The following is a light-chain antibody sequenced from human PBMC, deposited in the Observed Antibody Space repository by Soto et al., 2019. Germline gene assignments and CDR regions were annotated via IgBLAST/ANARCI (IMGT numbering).Light chain of an antibody. CDR1: QSVSSSY. Sequence: EIVLTQSPATLSFSPGERATLSCRASQSVSSSYLAWYQQKPGQAPRLLIYGASNRATGIPDRFSGSGSGTDFTLTISRLEPEDFAVYYCQQYGSSGTFGQGTKVDIK. CDR3: QQYGSSGT. J-gene: IGKJ1*01. V-gene: IGKV3-20*01. CDR2: GAS.